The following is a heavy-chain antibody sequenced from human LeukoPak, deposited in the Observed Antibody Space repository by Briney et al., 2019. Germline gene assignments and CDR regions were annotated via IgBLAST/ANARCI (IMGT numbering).Heavy chain of an antibody. V-gene: IGHV3-30*18. J-gene: IGHJ4*02. CDR1: GFTFSSYG. Sequence: QPGRSLRLSCAASGFTFSSYGMHWVRQAPGKGLEWVAVISYDGSNKYYADSVKGRFTISRDNSKNTLYLQMNSLRAEDTAVYYCAKDGQGIAAALYYFDYWGQGTLVTVSS. CDR2: ISYDGSNK. D-gene: IGHD6-13*01. CDR3: AKDGQGIAAALYYFDY.